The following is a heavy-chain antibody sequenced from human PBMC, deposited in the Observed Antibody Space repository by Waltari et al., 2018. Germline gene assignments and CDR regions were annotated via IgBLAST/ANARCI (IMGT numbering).Heavy chain of an antibody. CDR3: AANFDI. J-gene: IGHJ3*02. CDR1: GFTFSNYG. V-gene: IGHV3-33*08. Sequence: QVQLVESGGGVVQPGRSLRLSCAASGFTFSNYGMHWVRQAPGKGCEWLAVIWHDGSNEDYAVSVNGRFTISRDNSKNTLYLQMSSLTVEDTARYYCAANFDIWGQGTMVTVSS. CDR2: IWHDGSNE.